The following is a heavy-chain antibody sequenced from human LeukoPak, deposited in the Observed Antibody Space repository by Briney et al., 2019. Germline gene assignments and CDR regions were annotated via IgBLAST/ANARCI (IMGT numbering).Heavy chain of an antibody. D-gene: IGHD6-13*01. Sequence: SETLSLTCTVSGGSISSSSYYWGWIRQPPGKGLEWIGSIYHSGSTYYNPSLKSRVTISVDTSKNQFSLKLSFVTAADTAVYYCARLAAAVDYWGQGTLVTVSS. V-gene: IGHV4-39*01. CDR3: ARLAAAVDY. J-gene: IGHJ4*02. CDR2: IYHSGST. CDR1: GGSISSSSYY.